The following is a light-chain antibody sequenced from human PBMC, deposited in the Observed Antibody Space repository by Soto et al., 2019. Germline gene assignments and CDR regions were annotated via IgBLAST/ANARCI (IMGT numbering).Light chain of an antibody. CDR2: EVT. CDR1: SSDVGGYNY. CDR3: LSFTSSFTYI. J-gene: IGLJ1*01. V-gene: IGLV2-14*01. Sequence: QSALTQPASVSGSPGQSITISCTGTSSDVGGYNYVSWCQHHPGKAPKLMIYEVTNRPSGVSIRFSGSKSGTTASLTISGLQAEDEADYYCLSFTSSFTYIFGTGTKVTVL.